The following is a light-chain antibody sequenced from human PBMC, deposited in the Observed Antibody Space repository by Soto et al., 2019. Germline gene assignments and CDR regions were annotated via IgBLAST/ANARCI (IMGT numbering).Light chain of an antibody. CDR1: SSNIGNNY. J-gene: IGLJ2*01. CDR2: DNN. Sequence: QAVLTQSPSVSAAPGQKVTISCSGSSSNIGNNYVSWYQQLPGTAPKLLIYDNNKRPSGIPDRFSGSKSGTSATLGITGLQTGDEADYYCGTWDSSLSDVLFGGGTKLTVL. CDR3: GTWDSSLSDVL. V-gene: IGLV1-51*01.